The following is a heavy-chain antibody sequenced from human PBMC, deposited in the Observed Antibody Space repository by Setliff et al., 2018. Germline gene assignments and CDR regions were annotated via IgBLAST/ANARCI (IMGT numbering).Heavy chain of an antibody. Sequence: GESLKISCKASGYSFTDYWIAWVRQMPGKGLEGMGIIYPSNSNIQYSPSFEAQINLSVDKSITTAYLQWSSLKASDTAIYYCARHRVGNSGYAIPILDFWGQGALVTVAS. J-gene: IGHJ4*02. CDR1: GYSFTDYW. V-gene: IGHV5-51*01. CDR3: ARHRVGNSGYAIPILDF. CDR2: IYPSNSNI. D-gene: IGHD5-12*01.